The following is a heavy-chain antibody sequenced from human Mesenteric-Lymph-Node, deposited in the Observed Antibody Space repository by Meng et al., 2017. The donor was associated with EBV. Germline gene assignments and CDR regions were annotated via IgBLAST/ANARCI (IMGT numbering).Heavy chain of an antibody. J-gene: IGHJ4*02. CDR3: ASALPGLPHDS. CDR2: INHSGST. V-gene: IGHV4-34*02. Sequence: QVKLQRWGDGLLKTSEPLSLTGDVYGGSFSGYYWTWIRQPPGKGLEWIGEINHSGSTNYNPSLKSRVIISVDTSKNQFSLKLSSVTAADTAVYYCASALPGLPHDSWGQGTLVTVSS. CDR1: GGSFSGYY. D-gene: IGHD5-12*01.